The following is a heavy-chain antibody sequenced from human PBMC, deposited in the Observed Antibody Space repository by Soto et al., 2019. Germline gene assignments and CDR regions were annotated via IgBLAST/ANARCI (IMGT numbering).Heavy chain of an antibody. Sequence: GASVKVSCKSSGFTFTSSAVQWVRQARGQRLEWIGWIVVGSGNTNYAQKFQERVTITRDMSTSTAYMELSSLRSEDTAVYYCAADIPSGSTYYYYYGMDVWGQGTTVTVSS. V-gene: IGHV1-58*01. CDR1: GFTFTSSA. CDR3: AADIPSGSTYYYYYGMDV. CDR2: IVVGSGNT. D-gene: IGHD2-21*01. J-gene: IGHJ6*02.